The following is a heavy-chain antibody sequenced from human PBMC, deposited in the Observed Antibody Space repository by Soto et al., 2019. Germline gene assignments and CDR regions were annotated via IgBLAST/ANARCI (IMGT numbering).Heavy chain of an antibody. CDR3: AREYDILTGYYDVGWFDP. V-gene: IGHV3-48*02. Sequence: EVQLVESGGNLVQPGGSLRLSCAASGFTFSSYSMNWVRQAPGKGLEWVSHISSRISTIYYADSVKGRFTISRDNAKNSLYLQMNSLREEDTAVYYCAREYDILTGYYDVGWFDPWGQGTLVTVSS. CDR2: ISSRISTI. J-gene: IGHJ5*02. D-gene: IGHD3-9*01. CDR1: GFTFSSYS.